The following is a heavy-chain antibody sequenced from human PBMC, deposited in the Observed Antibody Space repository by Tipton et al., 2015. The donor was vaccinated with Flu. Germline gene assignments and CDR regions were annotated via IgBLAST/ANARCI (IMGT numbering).Heavy chain of an antibody. CDR1: VGSVSSYY. CDR2: INHSGRT. V-gene: IGHV4-34*01. D-gene: IGHD4-23*01. Sequence: TLSLTCTISVGSVSSYYWTWIRQPPGKGLEWIGEINHSGRTDYNPSLKSRVTISVDTSKNQFSLKLSSVNAADTAVYYCARHGGYYFDYWGQGTLVTVSS. J-gene: IGHJ4*02. CDR3: ARHGGYYFDY.